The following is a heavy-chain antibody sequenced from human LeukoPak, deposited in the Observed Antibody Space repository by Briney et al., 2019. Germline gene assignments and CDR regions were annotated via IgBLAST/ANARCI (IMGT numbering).Heavy chain of an antibody. CDR3: ARGGRDIVVVPAASSNYYYYYMDV. CDR2: INPNSGGT. Sequence: ASVKASCKASGYTFTGYYMHWVRQAAGQGLEGMGWINPNSGGTNYAQKFQGRVTMTRDTSISTAYMELSRLRSDDTAVYYCARGGRDIVVVPAASSNYYYYYMDVWGKGTTVTVS. V-gene: IGHV1-2*02. D-gene: IGHD2-2*01. CDR1: GYTFTGYY. J-gene: IGHJ6*03.